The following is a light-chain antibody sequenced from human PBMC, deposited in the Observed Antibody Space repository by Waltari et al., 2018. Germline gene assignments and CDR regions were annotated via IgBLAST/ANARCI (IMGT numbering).Light chain of an antibody. CDR2: EVK. CDR3: SSYTTRSTWV. Sequence: QSALTQTASVSASPGQSITMSCTGTINDIGRFDFVSWYQQHPGQAPSLLIYEVKYRPSGVSDRFSGSKSDKTASLTIFGLQAEDEADYYCSSYTTRSTWVFGGGTKLTVL. CDR1: INDIGRFDF. J-gene: IGLJ3*02. V-gene: IGLV2-14*01.